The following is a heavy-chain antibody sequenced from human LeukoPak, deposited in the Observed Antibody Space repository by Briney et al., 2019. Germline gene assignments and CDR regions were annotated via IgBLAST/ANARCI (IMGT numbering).Heavy chain of an antibody. V-gene: IGHV1-18*01. Sequence: ASVKVSCKASGYTFTSYGISWVRQAPGQGLEWMRWTSAYNGNTNYAQKLQGRVTMTTDTSTGTAYMELRSLRSDDTAVYYCARDHSRYSSSSMDYWGQGTLVTVSS. CDR3: ARDHSRYSSSSMDY. J-gene: IGHJ4*02. D-gene: IGHD6-6*01. CDR1: GYTFTSYG. CDR2: TSAYNGNT.